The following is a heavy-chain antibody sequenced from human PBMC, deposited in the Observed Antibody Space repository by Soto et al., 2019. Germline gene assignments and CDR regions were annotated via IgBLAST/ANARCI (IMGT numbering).Heavy chain of an antibody. CDR3: ASGVTGPEFTGWFDP. D-gene: IGHD1-20*01. J-gene: IGHJ5*02. CDR1: GFTFSSYA. V-gene: IGHV3-23*01. Sequence: EVQLLESGGGLVQPGGSLRLSCAASGFTFSSYAMSWVRQAPGKGLEWVSAISGSGGSTYYADSVKGRFTISRDNSKNTLYLQMNSLRAEDTSVYYCASGVTGPEFTGWFDPWGQGTLVTVSS. CDR2: ISGSGGST.